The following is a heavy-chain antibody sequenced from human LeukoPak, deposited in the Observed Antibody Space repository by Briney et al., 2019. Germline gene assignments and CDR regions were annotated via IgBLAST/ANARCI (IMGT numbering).Heavy chain of an antibody. J-gene: IGHJ4*02. V-gene: IGHV1-69*05. D-gene: IGHD3-22*01. CDR1: GGTFSSYA. Sequence: SVKVSCKASGGTFSSYAISWVRQAPGQGIEWMGRIIPIFGTVNYAQKFQGRVSITTDESTGTAYMGLSSLRSEDTAVYYCARDSQDGGYLFDYWGQGTLVTVSS. CDR2: IIPIFGTV. CDR3: ARDSQDGGYLFDY.